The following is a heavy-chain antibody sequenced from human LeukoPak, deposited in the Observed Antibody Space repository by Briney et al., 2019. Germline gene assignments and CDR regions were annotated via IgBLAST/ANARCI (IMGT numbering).Heavy chain of an antibody. D-gene: IGHD3-3*01. CDR1: GFTFSDYY. CDR3: ARDFWSGYYTED. CDR2: ISSSGSTI. V-gene: IGHV3-11*04. J-gene: IGHJ4*02. Sequence: PGGSLRLSCAASGFTFSDYYMSWVRQAPGKGLEWVSYISSSGSTIYYADSVKGRFTISRDNAKNSLHLQMDSLSAEDTAVYYCARDFWSGYYTEDWGQGALVIVSS.